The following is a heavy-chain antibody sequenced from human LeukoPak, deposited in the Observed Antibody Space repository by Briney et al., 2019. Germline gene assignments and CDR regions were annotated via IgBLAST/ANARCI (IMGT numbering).Heavy chain of an antibody. CDR1: GYTFTSYG. D-gene: IGHD6-25*01. J-gene: IGHJ5*02. V-gene: IGHV1-18*01. CDR2: ISAYNGNT. Sequence: ASVKVSCKASGYTFTSYGISWVRQAPGQGLEWMGWISAYNGNTNYAQKLQGRVNMTTDTSTSTAYMELRSLRSDDTAVYYCARDRRAEDTPYNWFDPWGQGTLVTVSS. CDR3: ARDRRAEDTPYNWFDP.